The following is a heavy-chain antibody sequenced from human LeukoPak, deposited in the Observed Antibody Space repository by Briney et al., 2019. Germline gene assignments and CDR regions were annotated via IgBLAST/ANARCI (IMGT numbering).Heavy chain of an antibody. CDR2: MNVDSGGT. V-gene: IGHV1-2*02. Sequence: ASVTVSCKASGHMFTDYYIHWVRQAPGQGLEWMGWMNVDSGGTKYAQKFQGRVTMTRDTSISTAFMDLTRLTSDDTAVYYCARDSKLTGTSFDSWGQGTLVTVSS. CDR1: GHMFTDYY. D-gene: IGHD3-9*01. CDR3: ARDSKLTGTSFDS. J-gene: IGHJ4*02.